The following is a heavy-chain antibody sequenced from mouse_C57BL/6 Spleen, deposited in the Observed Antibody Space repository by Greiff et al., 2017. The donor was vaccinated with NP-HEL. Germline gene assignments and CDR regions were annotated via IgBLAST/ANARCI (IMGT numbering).Heavy chain of an antibody. J-gene: IGHJ3*01. Sequence: EVQLQESGGDLVKPGGSLKLSCAASGFTFSSYGMSWVRQTPDKRLEWVATISSGGSYTYYPDSVKGRFTISRDNAKNTLYLQMSSLKSEDTAMYYCARQVIYYDYDWFAYWGQGTLVTVSA. CDR3: ARQVIYYDYDWFAY. CDR1: GFTFSSYG. D-gene: IGHD2-4*01. CDR2: ISSGGSYT. V-gene: IGHV5-6*01.